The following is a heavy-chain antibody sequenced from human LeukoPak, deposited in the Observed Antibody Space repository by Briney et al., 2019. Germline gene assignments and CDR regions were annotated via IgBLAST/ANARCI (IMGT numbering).Heavy chain of an antibody. CDR1: GGSISNDY. J-gene: IGHJ4*02. V-gene: IGHV4-59*04. D-gene: IGHD3-16*02. Sequence: SETLSLTCTVSGGSISNDYWSWIRQPPGKGLEWIGNIFYSGSTYYSPSLKSRVTISLDTSRNQFSLRLSSVTAADTAVYYCARRTFGGVIAYWGQGTLVTVSS. CDR3: ARRTFGGVIAY. CDR2: IFYSGST.